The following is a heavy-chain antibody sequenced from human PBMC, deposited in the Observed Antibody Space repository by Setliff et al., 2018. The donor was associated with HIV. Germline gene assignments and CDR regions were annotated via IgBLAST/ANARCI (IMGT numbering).Heavy chain of an antibody. J-gene: IGHJ3*01. V-gene: IGHV5-51*01. Sequence: RGESLKISCKASGYNFANYWIGWVRQRPGKGLEWMVIIYPGDSDTKYSPSFQGQVRISADKSTSTAFLQWISLKASDTATYYCARQPSGFLNPKDSFDFWGQGTRVTVSS. CDR3: ARQPSGFLNPKDSFDF. CDR2: IYPGDSDT. CDR1: GYNFANYW.